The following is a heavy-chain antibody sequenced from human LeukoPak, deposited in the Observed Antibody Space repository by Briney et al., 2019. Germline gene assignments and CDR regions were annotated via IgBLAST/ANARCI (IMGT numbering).Heavy chain of an antibody. V-gene: IGHV4-59*08. CDR2: IYYSGST. Sequence: SETLSLTCTVSSGSISSYYWSWIRQPPGKGLEWIGYIYYSGSTNYNPSLKSRVTISVDTSKNQFSLKLSSVTAADTAVYYCARPRSYSSSSGYGYWGQGTLVTVSS. CDR3: ARPRSYSSSSGYGY. CDR1: SGSISSYY. J-gene: IGHJ4*02. D-gene: IGHD6-6*01.